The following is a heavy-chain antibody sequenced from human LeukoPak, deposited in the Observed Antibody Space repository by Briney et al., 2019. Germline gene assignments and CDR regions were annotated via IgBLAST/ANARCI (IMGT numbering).Heavy chain of an antibody. D-gene: IGHD1-26*01. CDR1: GGTFSSYA. J-gene: IGHJ3*02. Sequence: ASVKVSCEASGGTFSSYAISWVRQAPGQGLEWMGRIIPIFGTANYAQKFQGRVTITTDESTSTAYMELSSLRSEDTAVYYCATIPGRRPRGVDDAFDIWGQGTMVTVSS. CDR3: ATIPGRRPRGVDDAFDI. V-gene: IGHV1-69*05. CDR2: IIPIFGTA.